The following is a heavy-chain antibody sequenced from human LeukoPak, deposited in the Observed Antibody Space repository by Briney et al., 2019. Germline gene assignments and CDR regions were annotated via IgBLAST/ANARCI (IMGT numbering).Heavy chain of an antibody. J-gene: IGHJ4*02. V-gene: IGHV4-61*02. CDR3: ARDAGGYYNYFDS. CDR1: GGSFSSGTFC. CDR2: IYTSGST. D-gene: IGHD3-3*01. Sequence: SQTLSLTCAVSGGSFSSGTFCWSWIRQPAGKGLEWIGRIYTSGSTNYNPSLKSRVTISVDTSKNQFSLKLNSVTAADTAIYYCARDAGGYYNYFDSWGQGALVTVSS.